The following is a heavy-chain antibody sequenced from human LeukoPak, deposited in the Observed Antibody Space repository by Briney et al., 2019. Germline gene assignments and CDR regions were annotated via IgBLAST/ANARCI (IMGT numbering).Heavy chain of an antibody. CDR1: GGSISSSSYY. CDR2: ISSSGSTI. D-gene: IGHD3-10*01. Sequence: LSLTCTVSGGSISSSSYYWGWVRQAPGKGLEWVSYISSSGSTIYYADSVKGRFTISRDNAKNSLYLQMNSLRAEDTAVYYCARASGSASHSGDYWGQGTLVTVSS. CDR3: ARASGSASHSGDY. V-gene: IGHV3-48*03. J-gene: IGHJ4*02.